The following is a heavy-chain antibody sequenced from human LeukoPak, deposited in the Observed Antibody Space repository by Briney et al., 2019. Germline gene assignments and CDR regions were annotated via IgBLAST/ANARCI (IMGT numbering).Heavy chain of an antibody. CDR1: GGSFSGYY. CDR2: INHSGST. V-gene: IGHV4-34*01. Sequence: SETLSLTCAVYGGSFSGYYWSWIRQPPGKELEWIGEINHSGSTNYNPSLKSRVTISVDTSKNQFSLKLSSVTAADTAVYYCARGGRSKSGWTLYYYYGMDVWGQGTTVTVSS. J-gene: IGHJ6*02. D-gene: IGHD6-19*01. CDR3: ARGGRSKSGWTLYYYYGMDV.